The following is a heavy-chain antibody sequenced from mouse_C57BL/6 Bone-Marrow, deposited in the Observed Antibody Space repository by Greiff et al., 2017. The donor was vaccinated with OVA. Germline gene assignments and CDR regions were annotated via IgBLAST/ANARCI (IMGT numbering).Heavy chain of an antibody. Sequence: QVQLQQSGAELARPGASVKMSCKASGYTFTSYTMHWVKQRPGQGLEWIGYINPSGGSTKYNQKFKGKATLTADKSSSTAYMQLSSLTSEDSAVYYCARTGRDSAYWGQGTTLTVSS. CDR2: INPSGGST. CDR3: ARTGRDSAY. D-gene: IGHD2-12*01. CDR1: GYTFTSYT. J-gene: IGHJ2*01. V-gene: IGHV1-4*01.